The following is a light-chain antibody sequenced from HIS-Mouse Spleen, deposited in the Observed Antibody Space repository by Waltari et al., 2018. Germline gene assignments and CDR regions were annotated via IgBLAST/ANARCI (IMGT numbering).Light chain of an antibody. J-gene: IGLJ3*02. CDR1: SSDVGSYNL. CDR3: CSYAGSSTWV. Sequence: QSALTQPASVSGSPGQSITISCTGTSSDVGSYNLVSWYQQHPGKAPKFMIYEGSTGHSGVSNRFSGSKFGNAASLTISGLQAEDEADYSCCSYAGSSTWVFGGGTKLTVL. V-gene: IGLV2-23*01. CDR2: EGS.